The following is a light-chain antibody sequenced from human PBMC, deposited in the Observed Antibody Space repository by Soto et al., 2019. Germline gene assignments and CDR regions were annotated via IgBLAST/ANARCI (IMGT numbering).Light chain of an antibody. V-gene: IGLV2-14*01. CDR2: DVS. CDR3: SSYTSSSTLPYV. CDR1: SSDVGGYNY. Sequence: QSALTQPASVSGSPGQSITISCTGTSSDVGGYNYVSWYQQHPGKAPKLMIYDVSNRPSGVSNRFSGSKSGNTASLTLSGLQAEDEDDYYCSSYTSSSTLPYVFGTGTKLTVL. J-gene: IGLJ1*01.